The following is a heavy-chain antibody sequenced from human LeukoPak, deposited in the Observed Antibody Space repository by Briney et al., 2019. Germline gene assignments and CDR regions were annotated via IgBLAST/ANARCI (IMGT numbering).Heavy chain of an antibody. CDR2: INSNNSYI. CDR3: ARDLNPGGVIVAVY. D-gene: IGHD3-16*02. J-gene: IGHJ4*02. Sequence: GGSLRLSCAASGLTFSSYSMNWVRQAPGKGLEWVSSINSNNSYIYYADSVKGRFTISRDNAKNSMYLQMHSLRAEDTAVYYCARDLNPGGVIVAVYWGQGTLVTVSS. CDR1: GLTFSSYS. V-gene: IGHV3-21*01.